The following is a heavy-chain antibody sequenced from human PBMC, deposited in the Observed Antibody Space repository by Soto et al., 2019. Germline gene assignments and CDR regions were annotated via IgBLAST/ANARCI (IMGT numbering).Heavy chain of an antibody. CDR3: AKVGSPGHYYYYGMDV. Sequence: LRLSCAASGFTFSSYAMSWVRQAPGKGLEWVSAISGSGGSTYYADSVKGRFTISRDNSKNTLYLQMNSLRAEDTAVYYCAKVGSPGHYYYYGMDVWGQGTTVTVSS. CDR1: GFTFSSYA. CDR2: ISGSGGST. D-gene: IGHD6-6*01. V-gene: IGHV3-23*01. J-gene: IGHJ6*02.